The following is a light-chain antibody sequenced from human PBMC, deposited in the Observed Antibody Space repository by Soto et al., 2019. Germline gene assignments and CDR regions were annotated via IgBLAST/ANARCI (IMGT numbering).Light chain of an antibody. Sequence: QSALTQPRSVSGSPGQSVTISCTGTSSDVGGYNYVSWYQQHPGKAPKLMIYDVSKRPSGVPDRFSGSKSGNTASLTISGLQAEDEAAYYCCSYAGSYTLSVFGGGTKLTVL. CDR3: CSYAGSYTLSV. J-gene: IGLJ2*01. V-gene: IGLV2-11*01. CDR2: DVS. CDR1: SSDVGGYNY.